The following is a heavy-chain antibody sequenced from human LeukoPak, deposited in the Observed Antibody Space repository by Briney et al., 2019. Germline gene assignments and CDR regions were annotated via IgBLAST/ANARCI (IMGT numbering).Heavy chain of an antibody. CDR2: INPSDDST. D-gene: IGHD1-7*01. V-gene: IGHV1-46*01. CDR1: GYTFTSYY. Sequence: GASVKVSCKASGYTFTSYYIHWVRQAPGQGLEWMGIINPSDDSTSYAQKFQGRVTMTEDTSTDTAYMELSSLRSEDTAVYYCATDAFAGTTDAFDIWGQGTMVTVSS. CDR3: ATDAFAGTTDAFDI. J-gene: IGHJ3*02.